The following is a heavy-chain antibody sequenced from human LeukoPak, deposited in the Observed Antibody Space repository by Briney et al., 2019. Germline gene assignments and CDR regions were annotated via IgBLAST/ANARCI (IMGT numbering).Heavy chain of an antibody. CDR3: ARQGDSNTYYSFDY. J-gene: IGHJ4*02. Sequence: GESLEISCKGSGYSFPRYWIGWVRQMPGKGLERMAIIYPGDSDIRYSPSFQGQVTISADKSISTAYLQWSSLKASDTAMYYCARQGDSNTYYSFDYWGQGTLVTVSS. CDR1: GYSFPRYW. D-gene: IGHD2/OR15-2a*01. CDR2: IYPGDSDI. V-gene: IGHV5-51*01.